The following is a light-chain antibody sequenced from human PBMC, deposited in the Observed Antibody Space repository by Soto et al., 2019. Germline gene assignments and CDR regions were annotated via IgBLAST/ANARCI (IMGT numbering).Light chain of an antibody. CDR1: QGLNND. CDR2: DAS. Sequence: DIQMTQSPSTLSASVGDRVTITCRASQGLNNDLDWYQQKPGKAPNLLIYDASTLERGVPSRFSGTGSGTEFTLTISSLQPDDFASYYCQQYHTASINFGQGTRLEIK. J-gene: IGKJ5*01. CDR3: QQYHTASIN. V-gene: IGKV1-5*01.